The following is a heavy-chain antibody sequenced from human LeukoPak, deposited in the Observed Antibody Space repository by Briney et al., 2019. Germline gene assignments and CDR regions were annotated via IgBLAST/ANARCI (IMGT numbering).Heavy chain of an antibody. CDR2: INPSGGST. CDR3: ARGNKATIFGY. V-gene: IGHV1-46*01. J-gene: IGHJ4*02. D-gene: IGHD3-3*01. Sequence: ASVKVSCKASGYTFTSYYMRWVRQAPGQGLEWMGIINPSGGSTSYAQKFQGRVTMTRDMSTSTVYMELSSLRSEDTAVYYCARGNKATIFGYWGQGTLVTVSS. CDR1: GYTFTSYY.